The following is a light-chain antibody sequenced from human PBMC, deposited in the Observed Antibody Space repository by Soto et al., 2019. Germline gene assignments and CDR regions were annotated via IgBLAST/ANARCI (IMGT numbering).Light chain of an antibody. J-gene: IGLJ3*02. Sequence: QSVLTQPPSVSGAPGQRVTISCSGTSSSIGAGYEVHWYHQLPGTAPRLLISSHNNRPSGVPDRFFGSKSGTSASLTIIGLQAEDEADYYCQSYDISLGGSGVFGGGTKLTVL. CDR3: QSYDISLGGSGV. CDR1: SSSIGAGYE. V-gene: IGLV1-40*01. CDR2: SHN.